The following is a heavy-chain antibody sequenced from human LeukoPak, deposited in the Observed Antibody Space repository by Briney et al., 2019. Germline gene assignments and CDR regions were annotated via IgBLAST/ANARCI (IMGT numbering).Heavy chain of an antibody. V-gene: IGHV4-61*10. CDR2: IYYSGNT. J-gene: IGHJ4*02. CDR3: ARGHYDTSGFYDDY. Sequence: SETLSLTCTVSGGSISSGSYYWSWIRQPAGKGLEWIGYIYYSGNTNYNPSLKSRVTISIDTSKNLFSLKLSSVTAADTAVYYCARGHYDTSGFYDDYWGQGTLVTVSS. D-gene: IGHD3-22*01. CDR1: GGSISSGSYY.